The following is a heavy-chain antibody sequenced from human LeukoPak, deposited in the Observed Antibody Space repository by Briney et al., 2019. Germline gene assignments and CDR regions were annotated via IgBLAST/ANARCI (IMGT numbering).Heavy chain of an antibody. V-gene: IGHV3-21*01. CDR1: GFTFSSYS. J-gene: IGHJ4*02. D-gene: IGHD5-12*01. CDR3: ASLRGTYSGFNYFDY. Sequence: PGGSLRLSCAASGFTFSSYSMNWVRQAPGKGLEWVSSISSSSSYIYYADSVKGRFTISRDNAKNSLYLQMNSLRAEDTAVYYCASLRGTYSGFNYFDYWGQGTLVTVSS. CDR2: ISSSSSYI.